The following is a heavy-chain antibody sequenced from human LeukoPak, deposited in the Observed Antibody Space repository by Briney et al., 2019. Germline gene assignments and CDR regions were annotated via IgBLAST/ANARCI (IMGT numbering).Heavy chain of an antibody. D-gene: IGHD5-24*01. V-gene: IGHV1-69*05. CDR2: IIPIFGTA. J-gene: IGHJ3*02. CDR3: AREGEDGYNRGRGAFNI. CDR1: GGTFSSYA. Sequence: SVKVSCKASGGTFSSYAISWVRQAPGQGLEWMGGIIPIFGTANCAQKFQGRVTITTDESTNTAYMELSSLRSGDTALYYCAREGEDGYNRGRGAFNIWGQGTMVTVSS.